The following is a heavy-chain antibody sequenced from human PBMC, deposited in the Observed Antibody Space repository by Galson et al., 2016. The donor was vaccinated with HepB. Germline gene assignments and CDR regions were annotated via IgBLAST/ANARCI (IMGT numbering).Heavy chain of an antibody. J-gene: IGHJ4*02. D-gene: IGHD5-24*01. CDR3: AIRSRDGYYTFDY. V-gene: IGHV5-51*01. CDR2: IYVGDSDT. CDR1: GYIFTSYW. Sequence: QSGAEVKKPGESLRISCKGSGYIFTSYWTSWVRQMPGKGLEWMGIIYVGDSDTKYSPSFPGQVTISADKSINTAYLQWSSLKASDTAMYYCAIRSRDGYYTFDYWGRGTLVTVSS.